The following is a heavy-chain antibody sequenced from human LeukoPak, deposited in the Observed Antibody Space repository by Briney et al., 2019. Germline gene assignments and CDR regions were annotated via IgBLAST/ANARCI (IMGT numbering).Heavy chain of an antibody. CDR1: GYTFTSYG. CDR3: ARDNGVSSGWYNDAFDI. CDR2: ISAYNGNT. J-gene: IGHJ3*02. Sequence: GASVKVSCKASGYTFTSYGISWVRQAPGQGLERMGWISAYNGNTNYAQKFQARVTMTRDTSISTAYMELSRLRSDDTAVYYCARDNGVSSGWYNDAFDIWGQGTMVTVSS. V-gene: IGHV1-18*01. D-gene: IGHD6-19*01.